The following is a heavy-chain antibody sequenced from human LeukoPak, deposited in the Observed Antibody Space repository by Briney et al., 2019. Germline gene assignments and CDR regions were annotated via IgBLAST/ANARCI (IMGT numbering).Heavy chain of an antibody. D-gene: IGHD6-13*01. CDR3: ARVAGTGWFDP. CDR2: ISSSSSTI. V-gene: IGHV3-48*01. Sequence: GGSLRLSCAASGFTFSSYSMNWVGQAPGKGREWVSYISSSSSTIYYADSVKGRFTISRDNAKNSLYLQMNSLRAEDTAVYYCARVAGTGWFDPWGQGTLVTVSS. CDR1: GFTFSSYS. J-gene: IGHJ5*02.